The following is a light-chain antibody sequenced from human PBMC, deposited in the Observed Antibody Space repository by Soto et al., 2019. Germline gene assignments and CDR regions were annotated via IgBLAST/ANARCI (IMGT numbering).Light chain of an antibody. CDR3: QQYGSSRWT. CDR1: QSVRGTY. V-gene: IGKV3-20*01. CDR2: GAS. Sequence: ENVLTQSPGTLFLSPGERATPPCRASQSVRGTYLVWYQQKPGQAPRLLVYGASSRATGIPDRFSGSGSGTDFTLTISRLEPEDFAVYYCQQYGSSRWTFGQGTKVEIK. J-gene: IGKJ1*01.